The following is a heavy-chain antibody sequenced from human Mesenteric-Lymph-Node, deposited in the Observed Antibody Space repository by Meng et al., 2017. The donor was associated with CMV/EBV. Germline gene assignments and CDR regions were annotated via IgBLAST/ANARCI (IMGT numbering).Heavy chain of an antibody. J-gene: IGHJ4*02. V-gene: IGHV4-39*01. CDR3: VRQSYNSEDY. Sequence: CSVSGGSISRNNQYWGWIRQPPGKGLEWIGNIYYSGDTNYNPSLKTRVTISVDTSKNQQFSLKLTSVTAADTAVYYCVRQSYNSEDYWGQGTLVTVSS. CDR2: IYYSGDT. D-gene: IGHD5-24*01. CDR1: GGSISRNNQY.